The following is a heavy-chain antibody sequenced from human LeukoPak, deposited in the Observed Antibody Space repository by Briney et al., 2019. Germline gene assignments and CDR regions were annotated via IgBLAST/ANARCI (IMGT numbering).Heavy chain of an antibody. J-gene: IGHJ4*02. CDR3: AKHHYSSSRDYFDY. CDR1: GFTFGTYA. D-gene: IGHD6-13*01. Sequence: GGSLRLSCAASGFTFGTYAMTWVRQAPGKGLEWVSVISGSGGSTNYADSVKGRFIISRDNSRNTLFLQMNSLRAEDTAIYYCAKHHYSSSRDYFDYWGQGTLVTVSS. CDR2: ISGSGGST. V-gene: IGHV3-23*01.